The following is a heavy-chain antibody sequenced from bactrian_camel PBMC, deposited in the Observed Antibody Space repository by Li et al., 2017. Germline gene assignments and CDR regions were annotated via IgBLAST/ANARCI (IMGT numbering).Heavy chain of an antibody. CDR3: AQSCTLDWVPPLRAPY. Sequence: HVQLVESGGGSVQAGGSLRLSCAASGYSYGSDCMGWVRQAPGKAREGIAHILRDGGTTYASSVEGRFTLSRDNAKTTVDLQMNDLKPEESGTYYCAQSCTLDWVPPLRAPYWGQGTQVTVS. D-gene: IGHD5*01. CDR2: ILRDGGT. CDR1: GYSYGSDC. J-gene: IGHJ4*01. V-gene: IGHV3S53*01.